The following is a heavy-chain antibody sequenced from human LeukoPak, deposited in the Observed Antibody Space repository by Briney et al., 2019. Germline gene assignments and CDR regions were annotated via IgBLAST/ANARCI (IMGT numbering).Heavy chain of an antibody. CDR1: GFTFDDYA. V-gene: IGHV3-9*01. CDR3: AKDSQYTLIQGGPFDY. Sequence: GGPLRLSCAASGFTFDDYAMHWVRQAPGKGLEWVSGISWNSGSMGYADSVKGRFTISRDNAKNSLYLQMNSLRAEDTALYYCAKDSQYTLIQGGPFDYWGQGTLVTVSS. J-gene: IGHJ4*02. CDR2: ISWNSGSM. D-gene: IGHD3-16*01.